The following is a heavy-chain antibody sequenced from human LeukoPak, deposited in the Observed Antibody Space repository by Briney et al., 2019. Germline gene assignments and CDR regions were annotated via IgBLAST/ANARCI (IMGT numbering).Heavy chain of an antibody. CDR2: IYYSGST. J-gene: IGHJ5*02. CDR3: ARVPSVVVIAIPNWFDP. V-gene: IGHV4-59*12. D-gene: IGHD2-21*01. Sequence: SETLSLTCTVSGGSISSYYWSWIRQPPGKGLEWIGYIYYSGSTNYNPSLKSRVTISVDTSKNQFSLKLSSVTAADTAVYYCARVPSVVVIAIPNWFDPWGQGTLVTVSS. CDR1: GGSISSYY.